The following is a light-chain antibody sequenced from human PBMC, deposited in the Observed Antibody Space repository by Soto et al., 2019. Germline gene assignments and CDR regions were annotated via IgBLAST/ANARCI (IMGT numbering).Light chain of an antibody. V-gene: IGKV3-20*01. Sequence: EIVLTQSPGTLSLSPGERATLSCRASQSVGSNYLAWYQQKPGQAPRLLIYTASGRAAGIPDRFSGSGSGTDFTLTISRVEPEDFAVYYCQQDGTSPWTFGQGTKVEIK. CDR3: QQDGTSPWT. CDR1: QSVGSNY. CDR2: TAS. J-gene: IGKJ1*01.